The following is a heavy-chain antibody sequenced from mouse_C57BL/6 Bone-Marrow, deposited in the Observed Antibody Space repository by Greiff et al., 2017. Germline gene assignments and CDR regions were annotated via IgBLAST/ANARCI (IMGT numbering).Heavy chain of an antibody. V-gene: IGHV1-5*01. CDR1: GYTFTSSW. CDR3: TRDYYGSSYPWYFDV. Sequence: VQLKASGTVLARPGASVKMSCKTSGYTFTSSWMHWVKQRPGQGLEWIGAIYPGNNDTSYNQKFKGKAKLTAVTSASTAYMELSSLTNEDSAVYYCTRDYYGSSYPWYFDVWGTGTTVTVAS. J-gene: IGHJ1*03. CDR2: IYPGNNDT. D-gene: IGHD1-1*01.